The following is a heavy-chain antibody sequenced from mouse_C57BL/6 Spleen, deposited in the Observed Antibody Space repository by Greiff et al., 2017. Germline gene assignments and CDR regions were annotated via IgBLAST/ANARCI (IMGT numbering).Heavy chain of an antibody. J-gene: IGHJ4*01. CDR2: ISSGGSYT. CDR1: GFTFSSYG. Sequence: EVQGVESGGDLVKPGGSLKLSCAASGFTFSSYGMSWVRQTPDKRLEWVATISSGGSYTSYPDSVKGRFTISRDNAKNTLYLQMSSLKSEDTAMYYCARHPDSSGFYYAMDYWGQGTSVTVSS. D-gene: IGHD3-2*02. V-gene: IGHV5-6*01. CDR3: ARHPDSSGFYYAMDY.